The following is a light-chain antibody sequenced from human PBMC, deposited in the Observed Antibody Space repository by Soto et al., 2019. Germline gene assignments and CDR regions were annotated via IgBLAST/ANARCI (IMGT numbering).Light chain of an antibody. CDR1: QSVSSY. Sequence: EIVLTQSPATLSLSPGERATLSCRASQSVSSYLAWYQQKPGQAPRLLIYDASNRATGIPARFSGSGSGTDFTLTISSLEPEDFAVYYCQQRRNWPLITFGQGPRLEIK. V-gene: IGKV3-11*01. CDR2: DAS. CDR3: QQRRNWPLIT. J-gene: IGKJ5*01.